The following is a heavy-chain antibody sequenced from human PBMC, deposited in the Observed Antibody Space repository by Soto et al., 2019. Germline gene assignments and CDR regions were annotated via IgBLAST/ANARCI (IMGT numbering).Heavy chain of an antibody. V-gene: IGHV4-31*03. CDR2: IYYSGST. Sequence: PSETLSLTCTVSGDSISSGGYYWSWIRQHPGKGLEWIGYIYYSGSTYYNPSLKSRVTISVDTSEDQFSLKLSSVTAADTAVYYCARISIPAALGWLDPWGQGTLVTVSS. D-gene: IGHD2-2*01. CDR3: ARISIPAALGWLDP. J-gene: IGHJ5*02. CDR1: GDSISSGGYY.